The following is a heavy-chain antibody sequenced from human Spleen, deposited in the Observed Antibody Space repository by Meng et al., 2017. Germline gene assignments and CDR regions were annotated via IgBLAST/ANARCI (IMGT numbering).Heavy chain of an antibody. Sequence: QVQLQESGPGLVKPSQTLSLTCSVSGGSISSGDYYWSWIRQPPGKGLEWIGEIPHSGSSAYNPSLKSRVTMSIDKSKNQFSLTLTSVTAADTAVYYCLRGSGGSVWGQGTLVTVSS. CDR3: LRGSGGSV. V-gene: IGHV4-30-4*01. CDR1: GGSISSGDYY. D-gene: IGHD3-10*01. J-gene: IGHJ1*01. CDR2: IPHSGSS.